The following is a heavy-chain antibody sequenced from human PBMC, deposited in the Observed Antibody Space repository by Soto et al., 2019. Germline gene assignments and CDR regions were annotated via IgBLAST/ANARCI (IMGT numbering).Heavy chain of an antibody. Sequence: GGSLRLSCAASGFIFSDHYMTWIRQAPGKGLEWLSYISPNSKYREYADSVKGRHTISRDNAKKSLYLQMNSLRAEDTAVYYCVRGGGGGQFDSWGQGTLVTVSS. CDR2: ISPNSKYR. D-gene: IGHD2-21*01. CDR3: VRGGGGGQFDS. CDR1: GFIFSDHY. J-gene: IGHJ4*02. V-gene: IGHV3-11*06.